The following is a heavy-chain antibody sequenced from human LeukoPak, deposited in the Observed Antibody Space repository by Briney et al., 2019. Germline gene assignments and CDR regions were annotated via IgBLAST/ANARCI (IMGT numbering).Heavy chain of an antibody. V-gene: IGHV4-39*02. CDR1: GGSISTSNDY. Sequence: SETLSLACTVSGGSISTSNDYWGWVRQPPGKGLEWIGNIFYSGSTYYSPSLRSRVTISLDTSRNQFSLKLNSVTAADTAVYYCARGQVMITFGGVIVIGNYFDYWGQGTLVTVSS. CDR3: ARGQVMITFGGVIVIGNYFDY. CDR2: IFYSGST. D-gene: IGHD3-16*02. J-gene: IGHJ4*02.